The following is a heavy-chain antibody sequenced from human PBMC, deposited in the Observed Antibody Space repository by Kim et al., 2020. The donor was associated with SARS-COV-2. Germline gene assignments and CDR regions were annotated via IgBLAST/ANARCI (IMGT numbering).Heavy chain of an antibody. D-gene: IGHD6-13*01. J-gene: IGHJ4*02. Sequence: YAQRFQGRLTITADESTNTASMELTTLRSEDTAVYYCATGGASSWYHEVWGQGTLVTVSS. CDR3: ATGGASSWYHEV. V-gene: IGHV1-69*01.